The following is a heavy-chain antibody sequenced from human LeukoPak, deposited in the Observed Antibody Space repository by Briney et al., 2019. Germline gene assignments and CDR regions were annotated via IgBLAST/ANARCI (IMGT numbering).Heavy chain of an antibody. Sequence: SGTLSLTCTVSGGSISSSSYYWGWIRQPPGKGLEWIGSIYYSGSTYYNPSLKSRVTISVDTSKNQFSLKLSSVTAADTAVYYCARQRWFGELYPDLFDPWGQGTLVTVSS. CDR2: IYYSGST. J-gene: IGHJ5*02. V-gene: IGHV4-39*01. CDR3: ARQRWFGELYPDLFDP. D-gene: IGHD3-10*01. CDR1: GGSISSSSYY.